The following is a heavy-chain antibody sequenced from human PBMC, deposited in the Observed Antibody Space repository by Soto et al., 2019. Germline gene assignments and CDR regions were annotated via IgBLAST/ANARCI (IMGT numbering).Heavy chain of an antibody. V-gene: IGHV3-53*01. CDR2: LYSGGNP. J-gene: IGHJ5*02. D-gene: IGHD6-19*01. Sequence: QSDGSIRRSCAPSGFNVSPIYVIWVRQDPGQALEWVSALYSGGNPYYADSLRGRLSVSSDASKNTVYLQIDSLTSDYTAVYYCARGQFGSGWYRGNWFDPWGRGTLVTVSS. CDR1: GFNVSPIY. CDR3: ARGQFGSGWYRGNWFDP.